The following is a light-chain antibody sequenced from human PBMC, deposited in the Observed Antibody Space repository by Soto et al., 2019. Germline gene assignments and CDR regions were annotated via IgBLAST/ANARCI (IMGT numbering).Light chain of an antibody. CDR2: DVS. CDR3: CSYAGSYTGV. V-gene: IGLV2-11*01. Sequence: SALTQPLSVSWSPGQSVTMSCTGTSSDVCGYNFVSWYQQHPGKAPKLMIYDVSERPSGVPDRFFGSKSGNTASLTISGLQAEDEADYYCCSYAGSYTGVFGTGTKVTVL. J-gene: IGLJ1*01. CDR1: SSDVCGYNF.